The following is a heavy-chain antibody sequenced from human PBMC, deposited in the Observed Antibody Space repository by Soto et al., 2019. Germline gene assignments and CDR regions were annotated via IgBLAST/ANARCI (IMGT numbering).Heavy chain of an antibody. Sequence: QGQLVQSGAELKQPGASVKVSCKASGNTVISYGLTWVRQAPGQGLEWMGWISGYNGNTNYTQKFQGRVTMTTDTSTNTGYMELRSLTSDDTAVYYCARHSDSNRRFYTWFDSWGQGTLVTVSS. CDR2: ISGYNGNT. J-gene: IGHJ5*01. D-gene: IGHD3-10*01. CDR3: ARHSDSNRRFYTWFDS. CDR1: GNTVISYG. V-gene: IGHV1-18*01.